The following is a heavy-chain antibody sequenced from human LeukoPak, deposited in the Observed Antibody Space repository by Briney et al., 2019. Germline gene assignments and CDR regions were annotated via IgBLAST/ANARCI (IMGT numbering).Heavy chain of an antibody. J-gene: IGHJ4*02. V-gene: IGHV1-2*02. D-gene: IGHD2-15*01. CDR2: INPNSGGT. Sequence: ASVKVSCKASGYTFTGYYMHWVRQAPGQGLEWMGWINPNSGGTNYAQKFQGRVTLTRDTSISTAYMELSRLRSDDTAVYYCARDPPDSVAAYYFDYWGKGTLVTVSS. CDR3: ARDPPDSVAAYYFDY. CDR1: GYTFTGYY.